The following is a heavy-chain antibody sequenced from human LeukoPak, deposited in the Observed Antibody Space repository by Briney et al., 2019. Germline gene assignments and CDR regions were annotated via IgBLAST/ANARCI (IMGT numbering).Heavy chain of an antibody. Sequence: ASVKVSCKASGYTFTGYYMHWVRQAAGQGLEWMGWINPDSGGTNYAQKFQGRVTMTRDTSISTAYMELSRLRSDDTAVYYCARGGFSGSYLFDYWGQGTLVTVSS. CDR3: ARGGFSGSYLFDY. CDR2: INPDSGGT. J-gene: IGHJ4*02. V-gene: IGHV1-2*02. CDR1: GYTFTGYY. D-gene: IGHD1-26*01.